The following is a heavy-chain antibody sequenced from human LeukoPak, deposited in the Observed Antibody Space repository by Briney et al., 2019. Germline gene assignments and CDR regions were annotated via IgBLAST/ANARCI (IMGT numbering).Heavy chain of an antibody. Sequence: SETLSLTCAVYGGSFSGYYWSWIRQPPGKGLEWIGEINHSGRTNYNPSLKSRVNISVDTSKNQFTLKLSSVTAADTAVYYCAREVVEGGYFDYWGQGTLVTVSS. CDR1: GGSFSGYY. D-gene: IGHD3-22*01. J-gene: IGHJ4*02. CDR2: INHSGRT. V-gene: IGHV4-34*01. CDR3: AREVVEGGYFDY.